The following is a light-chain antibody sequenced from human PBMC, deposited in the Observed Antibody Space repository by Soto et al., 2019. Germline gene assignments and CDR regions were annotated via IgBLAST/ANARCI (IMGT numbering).Light chain of an antibody. CDR3: SSYAASTTLL. Sequence: QSALTQPPSVSGSPGQSVTISCIGTSSDVGTYDRVSWYQAPPGIAPKLIIYEVHYRPSGVPDRFSGSKSGNTASLTISGLQAEDEADYYCSSYAASTTLLFGGGTKLTVL. V-gene: IGLV2-18*02. CDR2: EVH. J-gene: IGLJ2*01. CDR1: SSDVGTYDR.